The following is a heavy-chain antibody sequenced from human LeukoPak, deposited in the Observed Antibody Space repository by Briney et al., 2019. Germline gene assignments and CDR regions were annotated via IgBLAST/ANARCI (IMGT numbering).Heavy chain of an antibody. CDR2: IIPIFGTA. V-gene: IGHV1-69*06. Sequence: SVKVSCKASGGTFNSYAISWVRQAPGQGLEWMGGIIPIFGTANYAQKFQGRVTITADKSTSTAYMELSSLRSEDTAVYYCARLSDILTGYYGYWGQGTLVTVSS. D-gene: IGHD3-9*01. CDR3: ARLSDILTGYYGY. J-gene: IGHJ4*02. CDR1: GGTFNSYA.